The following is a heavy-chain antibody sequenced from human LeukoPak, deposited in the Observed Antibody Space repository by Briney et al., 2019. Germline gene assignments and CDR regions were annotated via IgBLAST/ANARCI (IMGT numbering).Heavy chain of an antibody. V-gene: IGHV2-70*11. CDR1: GFSLSSSAMC. CDR3: ARTRPQKSLFDY. J-gene: IGHJ4*02. Sequence: SGPALVKPAQTLTLTCTFSGFSLSSSAMCVSWIRQPPGKALEWLARIDWDDDKYYSTSLKTRLTISKDTSKNQVVLTMTNMDPVDTATYYCARTRPQKSLFDYWGQGTLVTVSS. CDR2: IDWDDDK.